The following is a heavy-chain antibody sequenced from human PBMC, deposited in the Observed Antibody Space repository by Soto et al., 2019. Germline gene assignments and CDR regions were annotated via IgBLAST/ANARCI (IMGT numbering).Heavy chain of an antibody. J-gene: IGHJ3*02. CDR1: GGSISSSAW. CDR2: IYHSGST. D-gene: IGHD4-17*01. CDR3: AGRAPSGDSAHAYDI. Sequence: QVQLQESGPGLVRPSGTLSLTCAVSGGSISSSAWWNWVRQPPGKGLEWIGDIYHSGSTDYNPSLKSRVTFSVEKSKNRSSLNWRSGPAADRALFCWAGRAPSGDSAHAYDIGGKGRMVTVS. V-gene: IGHV4-4*01.